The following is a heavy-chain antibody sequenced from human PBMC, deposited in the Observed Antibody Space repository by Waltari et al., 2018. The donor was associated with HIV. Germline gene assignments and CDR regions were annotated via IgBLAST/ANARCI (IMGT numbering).Heavy chain of an antibody. Sequence: QVQLVESGGGVVQPGGSLRLSCAASGFPFSSFGMHWVRQAPGKGLEWVSVIWFDGSKKFYADSVKGRFTISRDNSKNIVHLQMNSLRAEDTALYYCARDRGGLRQPLDYWGQGTLVTVSS. CDR2: IWFDGSKK. D-gene: IGHD3-16*01. V-gene: IGHV3-33*01. CDR3: ARDRGGLRQPLDY. CDR1: GFPFSSFG. J-gene: IGHJ4*02.